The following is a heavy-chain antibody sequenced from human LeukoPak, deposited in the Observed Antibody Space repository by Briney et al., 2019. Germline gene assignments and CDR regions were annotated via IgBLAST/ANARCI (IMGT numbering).Heavy chain of an antibody. Sequence: SETLSLTCTVSGGSISSGSYDWSWIRQPAGKGLDWIGRVYTSGSTNYKPSLKSRVTISVDTSNNQFSLKLSSVTAADTAVYYCARGTGNAFDIWGQGTMVTVS. J-gene: IGHJ3*02. V-gene: IGHV4-61*02. CDR1: GGSISSGSYD. CDR3: ARGTGNAFDI. CDR2: VYTSGST. D-gene: IGHD1-14*01.